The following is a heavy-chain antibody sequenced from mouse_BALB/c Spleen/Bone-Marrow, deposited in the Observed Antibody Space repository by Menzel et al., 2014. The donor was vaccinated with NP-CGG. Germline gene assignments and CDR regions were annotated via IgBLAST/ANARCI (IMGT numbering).Heavy chain of an antibody. J-gene: IGHJ3*01. Sequence: EVQLVESGGGLVQPGGSLRLSCATSGFTLTDYYMSWVRQPPGKALEWLGFIRNKANGYTTEYSASVKGRFTISRDNSQSILYLQMNTLRAEDSATYYCARVTTAWFAYWGQGTLVTVSA. CDR1: GFTLTDYY. CDR3: ARVTTAWFAY. D-gene: IGHD1-1*01. CDR2: IRNKANGYTT. V-gene: IGHV7-3*02.